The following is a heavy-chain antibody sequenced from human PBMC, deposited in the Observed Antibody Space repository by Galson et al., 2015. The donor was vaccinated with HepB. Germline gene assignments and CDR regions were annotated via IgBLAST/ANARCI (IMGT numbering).Heavy chain of an antibody. D-gene: IGHD3-22*01. CDR2: INPSGGST. Sequence: SVKVSCKASGYTFTSYYMHWVRQAPGQGLEWMGIINPSGGSTSYAQKFQGRVTMTRDTSTSAVYMELSSLRSEDTAVYYCARDRYDSSGFIYYYYGMDVWGQGTTVTVSS. CDR1: GYTFTSYY. CDR3: ARDRYDSSGFIYYYYGMDV. J-gene: IGHJ6*02. V-gene: IGHV1-46*01.